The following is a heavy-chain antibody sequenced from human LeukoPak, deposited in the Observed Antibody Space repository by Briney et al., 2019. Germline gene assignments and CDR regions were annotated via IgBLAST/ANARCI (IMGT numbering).Heavy chain of an antibody. J-gene: IGHJ5*02. V-gene: IGHV4-59*01. D-gene: IGHD2-15*01. CDR1: GGSISSYY. CDR3: ARETWGPYCSGGSCYFNWFDP. Sequence: ETLSLTCTVSGGSISSYYWSWIRQPPGKGLEWIGYIYYSGSTNYNPSLKGRVTISVDTSKNQFSLKLSSVTAADTAVYYCARETWGPYCSGGSCYFNWFDPWGQGTLVTVSS. CDR2: IYYSGST.